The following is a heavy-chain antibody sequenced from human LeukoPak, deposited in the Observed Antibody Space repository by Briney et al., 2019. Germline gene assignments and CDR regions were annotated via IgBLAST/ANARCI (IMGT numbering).Heavy chain of an antibody. J-gene: IGHJ6*03. D-gene: IGHD6-13*01. CDR3: AMYSSSWYATYYHYYMDV. CDR1: GGTFSSYA. CDR2: IIPIFGTA. Sequence: GSSVKVSCKASGGTFSSYAISWVRQAPGQGLEWMGRIIPIFGTANYAQKFQGRVTITADKSTSTAYMELSSLRSEDTAVYYCAMYSSSWYATYYHYYMDVWGKGTTVTVPS. V-gene: IGHV1-69*06.